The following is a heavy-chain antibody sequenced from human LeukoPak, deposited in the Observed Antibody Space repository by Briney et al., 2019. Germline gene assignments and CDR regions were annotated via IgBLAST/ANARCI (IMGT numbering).Heavy chain of an antibody. CDR2: ISGRGGST. CDR1: GFTFSNYA. V-gene: IGHV3-23*01. CDR3: ARQAWIQLWPGGFDY. Sequence: PGGSLRLSCAASGFTFSNYAMSWVRQAPGKGLEWVSGISGRGGSTNYADSVKGRFTISRDNSRNTLFLQVNSLTAADTALYYCARQAWIQLWPGGFDYWGQGTLVTVSS. D-gene: IGHD5-18*01. J-gene: IGHJ4*02.